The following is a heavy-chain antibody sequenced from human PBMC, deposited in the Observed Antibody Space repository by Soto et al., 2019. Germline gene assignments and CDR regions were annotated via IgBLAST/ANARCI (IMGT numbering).Heavy chain of an antibody. D-gene: IGHD3-3*01. CDR3: ARTRITIFGVVIKSGYYYYGMDV. V-gene: IGHV1-69*13. CDR2: IIPIFGTA. J-gene: IGHJ6*02. CDR1: GGTFSSYA. Sequence: SVKVSCKASGGTFSSYAISWVRQAPGQGLEWMGGIIPIFGTANYAQKFQGRVTITADESTSTAYMELSSLRSEDTAVYYCARTRITIFGVVIKSGYYYYGMDVWGQGTTVTVSS.